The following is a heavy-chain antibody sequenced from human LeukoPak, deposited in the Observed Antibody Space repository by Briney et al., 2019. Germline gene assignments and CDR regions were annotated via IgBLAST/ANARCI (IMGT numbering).Heavy chain of an antibody. V-gene: IGHV4-39*01. CDR3: ASIDMIEVDY. J-gene: IGHJ4*02. Sequence: PSETLSLTCTVSGGSISSSSYYWGWIRQRPGKGLEWIGSIYYSGSTYYNPSLKSRVTISVDTSKNQFSLKLSSVTAADTAVYYCASIDMIEVDYWGQGTLVTVSS. D-gene: IGHD3-22*01. CDR1: GGSISSSSYY. CDR2: IYYSGST.